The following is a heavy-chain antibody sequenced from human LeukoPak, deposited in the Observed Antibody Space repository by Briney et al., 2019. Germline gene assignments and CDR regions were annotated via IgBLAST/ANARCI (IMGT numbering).Heavy chain of an antibody. D-gene: IGHD1-1*01. CDR1: GGSISSYY. V-gene: IGHV4-59*01. J-gene: IGHJ4*02. CDR2: IYYSGST. CDR3: ARGGTRFDY. Sequence: PSETLSLTCTVSGGSISSYYWSWIRQPPGKGLEWIGYIYYSGSTNYNPSLKSRVTISVDTSKNQFSLKLSSVTAADTAVYYCARGGTRFDYWGRGTLVTVSS.